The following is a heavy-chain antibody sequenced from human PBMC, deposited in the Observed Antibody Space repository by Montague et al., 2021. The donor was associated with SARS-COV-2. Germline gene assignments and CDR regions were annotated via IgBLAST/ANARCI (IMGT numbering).Heavy chain of an antibody. Sequence: SETLSLTCTVSGASVSSSDRGWIRHSPGKGLEWIGYFYSVGSTDYKPYLKSRATISRDTSKNQFSLKVRSVTAADTAVYYCARETMTADAFDIWGQGTMVTVSS. CDR1: GASVSSSD. J-gene: IGHJ3*02. D-gene: IGHD1-14*01. V-gene: IGHV4-59*02. CDR2: FYSVGST. CDR3: ARETMTADAFDI.